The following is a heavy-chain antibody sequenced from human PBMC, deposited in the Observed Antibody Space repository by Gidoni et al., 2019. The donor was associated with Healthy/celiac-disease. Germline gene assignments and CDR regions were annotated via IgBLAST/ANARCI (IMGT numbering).Heavy chain of an antibody. CDR1: GGSISSYY. CDR2: IYYSGST. D-gene: IGHD5-18*01. Sequence: QVQLQESGPGLVKPSETLSLTCTVSGGSISSYYWSWIRQPPGKGLEWIWYIYYSGSTNYNPSLKSRVTISVDTCKNQFSLKLSSVTAADTAVYYCVSSGGYSYGSAFDYWGQGTLVTVSS. V-gene: IGHV4-59*01. CDR3: VSSGGYSYGSAFDY. J-gene: IGHJ4*02.